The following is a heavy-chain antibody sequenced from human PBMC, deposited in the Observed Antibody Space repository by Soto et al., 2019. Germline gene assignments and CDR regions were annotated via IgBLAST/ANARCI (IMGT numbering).Heavy chain of an antibody. J-gene: IGHJ4*02. CDR2: INPYSGGT. V-gene: IGHV1-2*02. CDR3: ARPKYGETYFDS. CDR1: GYTFTSYD. Sequence: ASVKVSCKASGYTFTSYDINWLRQAPGQSLEWMGWINPYSGGTHFARKFQDRVTMARDTSVSTAYMELSSLKSDDTAVYYCARPKYGETYFDSWGQGTVVTVSS. D-gene: IGHD2-21*01.